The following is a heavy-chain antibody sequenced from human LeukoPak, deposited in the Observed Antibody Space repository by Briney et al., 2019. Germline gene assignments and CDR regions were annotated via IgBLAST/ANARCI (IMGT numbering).Heavy chain of an antibody. Sequence: PGGSLRLSCAASGFTFSSYAMSWVRQAPGKGLEWVSAISGSGGSTYYADSVKGRFTISRDNSKNTLYLQMNSLRAEDTAVYYCAKDLDGYSSSWYRAHWFDPWGQGTLVTVSS. J-gene: IGHJ5*02. V-gene: IGHV3-23*01. CDR2: ISGSGGST. D-gene: IGHD6-13*01. CDR1: GFTFSSYA. CDR3: AKDLDGYSSSWYRAHWFDP.